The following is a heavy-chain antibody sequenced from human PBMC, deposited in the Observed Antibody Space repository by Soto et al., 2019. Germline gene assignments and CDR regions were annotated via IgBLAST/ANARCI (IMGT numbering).Heavy chain of an antibody. CDR1: GGSFSFHS. J-gene: IGHJ4*02. Sequence: LSLTCAVYGGSFSFHSWTWIRQPPGKGLEWIGEINHGGSTNYNTSLKSRVTISEDTSKNQFSLKLSSVTAADTAIYYCARARSIAVYDSWGQGTLVTVSS. CDR2: INHGGST. CDR3: ARARSIAVYDS. V-gene: IGHV4-34*01. D-gene: IGHD6-19*01.